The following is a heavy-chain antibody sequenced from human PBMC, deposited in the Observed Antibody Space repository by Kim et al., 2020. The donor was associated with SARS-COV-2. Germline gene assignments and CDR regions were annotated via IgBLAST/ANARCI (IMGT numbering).Heavy chain of an antibody. V-gene: IGHV1-69*01. J-gene: IGHJ5*02. CDR3: ARARTGYSSSWYGNWFDP. D-gene: IGHD6-13*01. Sequence: QGRVTITADESTSTAYMELSSLRSEDTAVYYCARARTGYSSSWYGNWFDPWGQGTLVTVSS.